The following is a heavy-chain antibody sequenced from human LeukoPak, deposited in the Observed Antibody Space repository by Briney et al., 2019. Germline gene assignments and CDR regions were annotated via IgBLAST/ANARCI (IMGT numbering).Heavy chain of an antibody. CDR3: SSRDPCSGDICYGLAY. CDR1: GFTISSNG. Sequence: GSLRLSCSASGFTISSNGMHWVRQAPGKGLEWVSGLSWTRHDTYYAGSVKGRFTISRDNSKNTLYLQMNSLRGEDTAAYYCSSRDPCSGDICYGLAYWGQGTLVTVST. V-gene: IGHV3-23*01. CDR2: LSWTRHDT. J-gene: IGHJ4*02. D-gene: IGHD2-15*01.